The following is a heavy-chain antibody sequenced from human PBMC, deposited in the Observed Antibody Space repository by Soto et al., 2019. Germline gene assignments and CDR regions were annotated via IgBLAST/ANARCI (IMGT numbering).Heavy chain of an antibody. CDR3: ARVTYYDILTGYSPDAFDI. D-gene: IGHD3-9*01. Sequence: QVQLVQSGAEVKKPGSSVKVSCKASGGTFSSYTISWVRQAPGQGIEWMGRIIPILGIANYAQKFQGRVTITADKSTSTAYMELSSLRSEDTAVYYCARVTYYDILTGYSPDAFDIWGQGTMVTVSS. CDR2: IIPILGIA. CDR1: GGTFSSYT. V-gene: IGHV1-69*02. J-gene: IGHJ3*02.